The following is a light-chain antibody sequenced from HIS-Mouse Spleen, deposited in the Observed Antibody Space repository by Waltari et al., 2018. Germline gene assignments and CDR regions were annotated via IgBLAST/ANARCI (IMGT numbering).Light chain of an antibody. J-gene: IGLJ2*01. CDR1: ALPKNY. V-gene: IGLV3-10*01. Sequence: SYELTQPPSVSVSPGQTARITCSGDALPKNYAYWYQQKSGQAPVLVIYEDSKRPSGIPERFSGSSSGTMATLTISGAQVEDEAEYYCYSTDSSGNHRVFGGGTKLTVL. CDR3: YSTDSSGNHRV. CDR2: EDS.